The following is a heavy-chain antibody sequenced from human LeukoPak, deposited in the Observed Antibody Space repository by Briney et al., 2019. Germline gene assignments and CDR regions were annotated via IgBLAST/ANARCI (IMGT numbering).Heavy chain of an antibody. Sequence: AAVKVSCKASGGTFSSYAISWVRQAPGQGLEWMGGIIPIFGTANYAQKFQGRVTITADESTSTAYMELSSLRAEDTALYYCARDQGDDFWSGYYGGYYYMDVWGKGTTVTVSS. V-gene: IGHV1-69*13. CDR3: ARDQGDDFWSGYYGGYYYMDV. CDR1: GGTFSSYA. CDR2: IIPIFGTA. D-gene: IGHD3-3*01. J-gene: IGHJ6*03.